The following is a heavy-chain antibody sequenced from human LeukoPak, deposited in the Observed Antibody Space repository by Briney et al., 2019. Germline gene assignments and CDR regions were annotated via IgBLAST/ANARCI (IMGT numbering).Heavy chain of an antibody. J-gene: IGHJ4*02. D-gene: IGHD5-18*01. CDR2: IYTSGST. V-gene: IGHV4-61*02. CDR3: ARELDTAMVTYYFDY. CDR1: GGSISSGSYY. Sequence: SETLSLTCTVSGGSISSGSYYWSWIRQPAGKGLEWIGRIYTSGSTNYNPSLKSRVTISVDPSKTQFSLKLSSVTAADTAVYYCARELDTAMVTYYFDYWGQGTLVTVSS.